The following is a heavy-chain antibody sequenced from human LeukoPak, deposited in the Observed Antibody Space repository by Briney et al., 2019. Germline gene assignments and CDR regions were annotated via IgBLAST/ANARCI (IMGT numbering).Heavy chain of an antibody. CDR2: VKSKTDGGTA. CDR3: ATVSISTGDY. Sequence: PGGSLRLSCAASGFTFSSYAMSWVRQAPGKGLEWVGRVKSKTDGGTADYAAPVKGRFTISRDDTKDMLYLQMNNLKTDDTAVYYCATVSISTGDYWGQGTRVTVSS. D-gene: IGHD1-1*01. V-gene: IGHV3-15*01. J-gene: IGHJ4*02. CDR1: GFTFSSYA.